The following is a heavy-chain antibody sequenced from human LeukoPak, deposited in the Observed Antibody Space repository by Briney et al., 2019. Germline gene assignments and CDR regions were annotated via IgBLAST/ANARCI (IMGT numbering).Heavy chain of an antibody. Sequence: GGSLRLSCAASGFTFSSYWMTWVRQAPGKGLERVAQIKDDGTEKFYLDSLRGRFTISRDNSKDSPYLHINSLRAEDTAVYYCTRERLYGASALDYWGQGTVVTVSS. D-gene: IGHD4-17*01. J-gene: IGHJ4*02. CDR1: GFTFSSYW. CDR2: IKDDGTEK. V-gene: IGHV3-7*01. CDR3: TRERLYGASALDY.